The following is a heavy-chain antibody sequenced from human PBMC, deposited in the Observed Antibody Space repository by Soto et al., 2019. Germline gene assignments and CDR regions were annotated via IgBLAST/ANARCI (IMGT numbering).Heavy chain of an antibody. J-gene: IGHJ4*02. CDR3: ARVGREGTAVAGTYY. D-gene: IGHD6-19*01. Sequence: EVQLVQSGAEVKKPGESLKISCKGSGYSFTNYWIGWVRQMPGKGLEWMGLIYPGDSDTRYSPSFQGQVTISADKSISTAYLQWSSLKASDTAMYYCARVGREGTAVAGTYYWGQGTLVTVSS. V-gene: IGHV5-51*03. CDR1: GYSFTNYW. CDR2: IYPGDSDT.